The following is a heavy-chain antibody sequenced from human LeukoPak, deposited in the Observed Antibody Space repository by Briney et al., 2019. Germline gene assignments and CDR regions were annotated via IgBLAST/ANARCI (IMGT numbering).Heavy chain of an antibody. J-gene: IGHJ4*02. CDR2: INGGGSPI. CDR3: VRDNPRCCGVIPANIDDY. CDR1: GFTFSRDS. D-gene: IGHD2-21*01. V-gene: IGHV3-48*01. Sequence: GGSLRLSCAASGFTFSRDSMNWVRQAPGKGLEWVSYINGGGSPIYYADSVRGRFTISRDNAKNSLYLQMNSLRAEDTAVYYCVRDNPRCCGVIPANIDDYWGQGTLVTVSS.